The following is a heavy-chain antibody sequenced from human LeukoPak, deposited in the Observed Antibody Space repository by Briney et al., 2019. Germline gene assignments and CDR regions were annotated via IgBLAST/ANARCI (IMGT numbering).Heavy chain of an antibody. Sequence: ASVKVSCKASGGTFSSYAISWVRQAPGQGLEWMGGIIPIFGTANYAQKFQGRVTITTDESTGTAYMELSSLRSEDTAVYYCASPSGSYPTSFDYWGQGTLVTVSS. CDR3: ASPSGSYPTSFDY. D-gene: IGHD1-26*01. CDR1: GGTFSSYA. J-gene: IGHJ4*02. CDR2: IIPIFGTA. V-gene: IGHV1-69*05.